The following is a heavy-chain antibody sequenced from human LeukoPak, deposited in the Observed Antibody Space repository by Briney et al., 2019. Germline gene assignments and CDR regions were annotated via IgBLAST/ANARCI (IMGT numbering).Heavy chain of an antibody. V-gene: IGHV3-11*01. CDR3: ARVFTSGSPFDY. J-gene: IGHJ4*02. Sequence: GGSLRLSCAASKFTFSDYYMSWIRQAPGKGLEWVSYISTTGSTFQYADSVKGRFTISRDNAKNSLYLQMNSLRPDDTAVYYCARVFTSGSPFDYWGQGTLVTVSS. CDR2: ISTTGSTF. D-gene: IGHD1-26*01. CDR1: KFTFSDYY.